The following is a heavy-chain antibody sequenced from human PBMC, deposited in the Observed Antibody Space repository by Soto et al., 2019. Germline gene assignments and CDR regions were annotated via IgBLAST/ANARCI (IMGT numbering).Heavy chain of an antibody. V-gene: IGHV4-59*01. CDR1: GGSISSYY. CDR2: IYYSGGT. CDR3: ASIGHFDWLMTRDAFDI. J-gene: IGHJ3*02. D-gene: IGHD3-9*01. Sequence: SETLSLTCTVSGGSISSYYWSWIRQPPGKGLEWIGYIYYSGGTNYNPSLKSRATISEDTSKNQCSLRLSFVTAADTAVYYCASIGHFDWLMTRDAFDIWGQGTMVTVSS.